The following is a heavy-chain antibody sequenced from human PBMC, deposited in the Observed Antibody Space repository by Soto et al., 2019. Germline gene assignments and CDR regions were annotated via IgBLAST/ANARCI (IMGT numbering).Heavy chain of an antibody. CDR1: GYTLTELS. Sequence: ASVKVSCKVSGYTLTELSMHWVRQAPGKGLEWMGGFDPEDGETIYAQKFQGRVTMTEDTSTATAYMELSSLRSEDTAVYYCATGRIMITFGGVIVPYYFDYWGQGTLVTVSS. J-gene: IGHJ4*02. V-gene: IGHV1-24*01. CDR2: FDPEDGET. CDR3: ATGRIMITFGGVIVPYYFDY. D-gene: IGHD3-16*02.